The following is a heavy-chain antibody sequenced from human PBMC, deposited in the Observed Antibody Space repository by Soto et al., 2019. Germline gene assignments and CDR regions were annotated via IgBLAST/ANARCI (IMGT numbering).Heavy chain of an antibody. CDR2: INHSGST. CDR3: ARIVPAARYYYYYYMDV. J-gene: IGHJ6*03. V-gene: IGHV4-34*01. Sequence: SETLSLTCAVYGGSFSGYYWSWIRQPPGKGLEWIGEINHSGSTNYNPSLKSRVTISVDTSKNQFSLKLSSVTAADTAVYYCARIVPAARYYYYYYMDVWGKGTTVTVSS. D-gene: IGHD2-2*01. CDR1: GGSFSGYY.